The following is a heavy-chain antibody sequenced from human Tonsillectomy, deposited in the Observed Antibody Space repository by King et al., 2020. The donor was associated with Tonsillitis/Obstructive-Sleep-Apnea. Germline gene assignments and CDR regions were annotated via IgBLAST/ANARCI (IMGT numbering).Heavy chain of an antibody. CDR1: GYTFTSYG. Sequence: QLVQSGAEVKKPGASVKVSCKASGYTFTSYGISWVRQAPGQGLEWMGWISAYNGNTDDAQKLQGRVSMSTDTSTSTAYMEVRCLRSDDTAVYYCARGCSGYDGDYYYYMDVWGKGTTVTVSS. CDR2: ISAYNGNT. D-gene: IGHD5-12*01. V-gene: IGHV1-18*01. J-gene: IGHJ6*03. CDR3: ARGCSGYDGDYYYYMDV.